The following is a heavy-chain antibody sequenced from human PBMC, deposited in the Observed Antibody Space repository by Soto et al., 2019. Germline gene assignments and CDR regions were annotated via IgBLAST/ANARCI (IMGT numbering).Heavy chain of an antibody. V-gene: IGHV3-23*01. CDR2: ISGSGSST. J-gene: IGHJ6*02. CDR1: GFTFSTYA. CDR3: APKVVIPAAYGMDV. Sequence: EVQLLESGGGLVQPGGSLKLSCAASGFTFSTYAMTWVRQAPGKGLEWVSGISGSGSSTYYPDSVKGRFTISRDNSKKTLYLQMNSPRAEDTAVYYCAPKVVIPAAYGMDVWGQGTTVTVSS. D-gene: IGHD2-2*01.